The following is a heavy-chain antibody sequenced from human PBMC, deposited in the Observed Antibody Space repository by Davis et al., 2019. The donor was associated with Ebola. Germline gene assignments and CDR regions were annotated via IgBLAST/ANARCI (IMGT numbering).Heavy chain of an antibody. Sequence: PGGSLRLSCAASGFTFSSYAMHWVRQAPGKGLEWVAVISYDGSNKYYADSVKGRFTISRDNSKNTLYLQMNSLRAEDTAVYYCAKDPPYSSGWYDYWGQGTLVTVSS. V-gene: IGHV3-30-3*01. CDR2: ISYDGSNK. J-gene: IGHJ4*02. D-gene: IGHD6-19*01. CDR3: AKDPPYSSGWYDY. CDR1: GFTFSSYA.